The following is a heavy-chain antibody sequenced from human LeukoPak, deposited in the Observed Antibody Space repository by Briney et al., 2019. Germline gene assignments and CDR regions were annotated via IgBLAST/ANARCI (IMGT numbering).Heavy chain of an antibody. CDR2: FDPEDGET. Sequence: ASVKVSCKVSGYTLTELSMHWVRQAPGKGLEWMGGFDPEDGETIYAQKFQGRVTMTEDTSTDTAYMELSSLRSEDTAVYYCATGAFLTYGSGSYYRRRGFDYWGQGTLVTVSS. CDR1: GYTLTELS. D-gene: IGHD3-10*01. J-gene: IGHJ4*02. CDR3: ATGAFLTYGSGSYYRRRGFDY. V-gene: IGHV1-24*01.